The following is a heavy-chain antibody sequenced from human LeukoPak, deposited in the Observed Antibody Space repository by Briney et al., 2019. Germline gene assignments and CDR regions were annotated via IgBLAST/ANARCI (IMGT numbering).Heavy chain of an antibody. CDR2: ISYDGSNK. Sequence: PGGSLRLSCAASGFTFSSYSMNWVRQAPGKGLEWVAVISYDGSNKYYADSVKGRFTISRDNSKNTLYLQMNSLRAEDTAVYYCARSGIQLWTGYFDYWGQGTLVTVSS. CDR1: GFTFSSYS. CDR3: ARSGIQLWTGYFDY. V-gene: IGHV3-30*03. D-gene: IGHD5-18*01. J-gene: IGHJ4*02.